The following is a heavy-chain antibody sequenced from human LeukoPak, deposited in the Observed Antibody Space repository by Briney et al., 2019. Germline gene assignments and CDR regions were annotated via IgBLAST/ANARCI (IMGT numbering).Heavy chain of an antibody. CDR1: GYTFTRYY. J-gene: IGHJ4*02. D-gene: IGHD3-3*01. CDR3: ARVARFLEWLPSFDY. Sequence: SSVKVSCQASGYTFTRYYMHWVRQPPGEEVEGMGWINPNSGGTNYAQRFQGRVTMTRDTSISTAYMELSRLRSDDTAVYYCARVARFLEWLPSFDYWGQGTLVTVSS. V-gene: IGHV1-2*02. CDR2: INPNSGGT.